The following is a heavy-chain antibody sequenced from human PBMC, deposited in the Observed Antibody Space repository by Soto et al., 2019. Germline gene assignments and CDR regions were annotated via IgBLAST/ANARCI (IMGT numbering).Heavy chain of an antibody. CDR3: ARDKEKRRGCFSEIFGRDV. CDR2: INAGNGNT. Sequence: ASVKVSCKASGYTFTSYAMHWVRQAPGQRLEWMGWINAGNGNTKYSQKFQGRVTITRDTSASTAYMELSSLRSEDTAVYYCARDKEKRRGCFSEIFGRDVGGKGPRVTV. V-gene: IGHV1-3*01. D-gene: IGHD3-9*01. J-gene: IGHJ6*04. CDR1: GYTFTSYA.